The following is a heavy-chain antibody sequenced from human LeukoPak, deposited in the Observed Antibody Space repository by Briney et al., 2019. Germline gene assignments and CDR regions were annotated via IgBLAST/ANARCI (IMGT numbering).Heavy chain of an antibody. CDR2: IYYSGST. CDR3: ATTPYDFWSGYYDY. Sequence: SETLSLTCTVSGGSISSGSYYWSWIRQPPGKGLEWIGYIYYSGSTNYNPSLKSRVTISVDTSKNQFSLKLSSVTAADTAVYYCATTPYDFWSGYYDYWGQGTLVTVSS. V-gene: IGHV4-61*01. CDR1: GGSISSGSYY. J-gene: IGHJ4*02. D-gene: IGHD3-3*01.